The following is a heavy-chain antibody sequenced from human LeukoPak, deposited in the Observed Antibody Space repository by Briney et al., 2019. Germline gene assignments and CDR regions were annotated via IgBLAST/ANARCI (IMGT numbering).Heavy chain of an antibody. D-gene: IGHD3-10*02. J-gene: IGHJ6*04. Sequence: GGSLRLSCVASGITSNSFGMSWVRQAPGKGLEWVSSISGSGGTIYYADSVKGRFTISRDNAKNSLYLQMNSLRAEDTAVYYCAELGITMIGGVWGKGTTVTISS. CDR2: ISGSGGTI. V-gene: IGHV3-48*03. CDR3: AELGITMIGGV. CDR1: GITSNSFG.